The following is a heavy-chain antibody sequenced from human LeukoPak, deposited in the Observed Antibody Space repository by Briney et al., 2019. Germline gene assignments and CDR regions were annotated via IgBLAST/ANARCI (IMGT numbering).Heavy chain of an antibody. Sequence: GGSLRLSCAASGFTFSDYYMSWIRQAPGKGLEWVSYISSSGSTIYYEDSVKGRFTISRDNAKNSQYLQMNSLRAEDTAVYYCARGGEMATRTKAFDIWGQGTMVTVSS. CDR2: ISSSGSTI. CDR3: ARGGEMATRTKAFDI. D-gene: IGHD5-24*01. J-gene: IGHJ3*02. V-gene: IGHV3-11*01. CDR1: GFTFSDYY.